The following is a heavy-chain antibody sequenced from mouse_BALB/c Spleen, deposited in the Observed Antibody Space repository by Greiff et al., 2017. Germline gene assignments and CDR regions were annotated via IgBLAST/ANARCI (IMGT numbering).Heavy chain of an antibody. Sequence: EVQRVESGGDLVKPGGSLKLSCAASGFTFSSYGMSWVRQTPDKRLEWVATISSGGSYTYYPDSVKGRFTISRDNAKNTLYLQMSSLKSEDTALYYCARHYYGSRLYYFDYWGQGTTLTVSS. CDR2: ISSGGSYT. J-gene: IGHJ2*01. CDR3: ARHYYGSRLYYFDY. V-gene: IGHV5-6*01. D-gene: IGHD1-1*01. CDR1: GFTFSSYG.